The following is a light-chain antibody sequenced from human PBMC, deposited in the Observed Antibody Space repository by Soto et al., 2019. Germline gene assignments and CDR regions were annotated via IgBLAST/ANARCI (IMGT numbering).Light chain of an antibody. CDR1: PSISSW. J-gene: IGKJ5*01. CDR2: DAS. Sequence: DIQMTQSPSTLSASVGDRVTITCRASPSISSWLAWYQQKPGKAPKLLIYDASSLEGGVPSRFSGSGSGTEFTLTISSLQPDDFATYYCQQYNTYSNTFGQGTRLEIK. V-gene: IGKV1-5*01. CDR3: QQYNTYSNT.